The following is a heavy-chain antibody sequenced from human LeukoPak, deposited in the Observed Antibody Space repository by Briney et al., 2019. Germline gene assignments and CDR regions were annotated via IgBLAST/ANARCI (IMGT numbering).Heavy chain of an antibody. Sequence: PGGSLRLSCAASGFSVSSDYMSWVRQAPGMGLEWVSVIYSGDTTYYADSVKGRFTTSTDNSENMLYLEMSTLRAEDTAVYYCAREWGGSYFRYWGQGTLVTVSS. CDR2: IYSGDTT. CDR3: AREWGGSYFRY. J-gene: IGHJ4*02. CDR1: GFSVSSDY. V-gene: IGHV3-53*01. D-gene: IGHD1-26*01.